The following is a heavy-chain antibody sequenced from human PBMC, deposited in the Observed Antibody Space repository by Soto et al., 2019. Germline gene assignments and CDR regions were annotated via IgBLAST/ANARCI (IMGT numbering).Heavy chain of an antibody. J-gene: IGHJ4*02. CDR2: IWIDGSDR. CDR1: GFIFSNYG. D-gene: IGHD5-18*01. Sequence: QVQLVESGGGVVQPGRSLRLSCAVSGFIFSNYGMHWVRQAPGKGLEWVAVIWIDGSDRYYADSVMGRFTVSRDNSKNTLYQQMDSLKTEDKAVYYCGRGGTETAMVMGIDYWGQGILVTVSS. CDR3: GRGGTETAMVMGIDY. V-gene: IGHV3-33*01.